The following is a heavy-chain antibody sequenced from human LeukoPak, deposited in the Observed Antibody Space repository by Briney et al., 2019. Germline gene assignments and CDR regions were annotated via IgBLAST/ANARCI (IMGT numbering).Heavy chain of an antibody. CDR2: ISYDGSKK. CDR3: TKDGDGSGASCDRLYYHYFYMDV. D-gene: IGHD5-24*01. J-gene: IGHJ6*03. V-gene: IGHV3-30*02. CDR1: GFRFNNYG. Sequence: GGSLRLSCAAAGFRFNNYGMHWVRQAPGKGLEWVAFISYDGSKKYYADSVKGRFTISRDDSRTTLFLQMNSLRGDDTALYYCTKDGDGSGASCDRLYYHYFYMDVWGKGTTVTVSS.